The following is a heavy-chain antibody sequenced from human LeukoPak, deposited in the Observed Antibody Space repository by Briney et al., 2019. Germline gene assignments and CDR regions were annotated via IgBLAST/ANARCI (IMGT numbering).Heavy chain of an antibody. D-gene: IGHD3-22*01. Sequence: SETLSLTCTVSDGSISSYYWSWIRQPAGKGLEWTGRIYSSGSTNYNPSLKSRVTMSVDTSKNQFSLKLSSVTAADTAVYYCARDRYDSVYNWFDPWGQGTLVTVSS. CDR3: ARDRYDSVYNWFDP. V-gene: IGHV4-4*07. J-gene: IGHJ5*02. CDR2: IYSSGST. CDR1: DGSISSYY.